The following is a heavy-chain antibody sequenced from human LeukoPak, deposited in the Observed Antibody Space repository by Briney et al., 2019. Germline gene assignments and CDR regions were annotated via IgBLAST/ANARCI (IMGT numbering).Heavy chain of an antibody. CDR1: GESISGFY. D-gene: IGHD2-15*01. J-gene: IGHJ4*02. V-gene: IGHV4-59*01. CDR2: IYYTGST. Sequence: SETLSLTCTVSGESISGFYWSWIRQPPGKGLEWIGYIYYTGSTNYNPSLKSRVTISVDTSKNQFSLKLSSVTAADTAVYYCARGVVAAPQTFDYWGQGTLVAVSS. CDR3: ARGVVAAPQTFDY.